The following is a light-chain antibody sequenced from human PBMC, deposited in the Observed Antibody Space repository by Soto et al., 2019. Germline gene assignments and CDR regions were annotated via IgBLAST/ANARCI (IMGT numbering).Light chain of an antibody. CDR1: SSNVGSYKL. J-gene: IGLJ1*01. CDR3: CSSGGSPTYV. V-gene: IGLV2-23*02. CDR2: EVN. Sequence: QSVLTQPASVSGSPGQSITISCTGTSSNVGSYKLVSWYQQHPVKAPKLMIFEVNKRPSGVSNRFSGPKSGNTASLKISGLKVEDEADYYCCSSGGSPTYVFGTGTKVTVL.